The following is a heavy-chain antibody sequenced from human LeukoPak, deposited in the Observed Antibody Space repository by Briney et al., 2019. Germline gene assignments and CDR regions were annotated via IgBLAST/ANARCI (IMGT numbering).Heavy chain of an antibody. J-gene: IGHJ4*02. CDR3: ARQYSSGWYWVY. Sequence: GESLKISCKGSGYNLADRWIGWVRQMPGKGLEWMGIIYPGDSDTRYSPSFQGQVTISADKSISTAYLQWSSLKASDTAMYYCARQYSSGWYWVYWGQGTLVTVSS. V-gene: IGHV5-51*01. CDR1: GYNLADRW. D-gene: IGHD6-19*01. CDR2: IYPGDSDT.